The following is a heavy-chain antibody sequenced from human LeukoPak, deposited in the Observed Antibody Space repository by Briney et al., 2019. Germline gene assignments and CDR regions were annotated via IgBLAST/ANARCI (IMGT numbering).Heavy chain of an antibody. CDR2: ISSSGSTI. V-gene: IGHV3-48*03. CDR3: ASFSTDDYVWGSYRDY. J-gene: IGHJ4*02. D-gene: IGHD3-16*02. CDR1: GFTFSSYE. Sequence: PGGSLRLSCAASGFTFSSYEMNWVRQAPGKGLEWVSYISSSGSTIYYADSVKGRFTISRDNAKNTLYLQMNSLRAEDTALYYCASFSTDDYVWGSYRDYWGQGTLVTVSS.